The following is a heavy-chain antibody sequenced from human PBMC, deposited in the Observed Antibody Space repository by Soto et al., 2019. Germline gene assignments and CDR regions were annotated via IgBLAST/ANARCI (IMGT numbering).Heavy chain of an antibody. D-gene: IGHD2-15*01. CDR3: ARDILGYCSGGSCPRRETRWVDY. CDR2: IIPILGIA. V-gene: IGHV1-69*04. Sequence: GASVKVSCKASGGTFSSYTISWVRQAPGQGLEWMGRIIPILGIANYAQKFQGRVTITADKSTSTAYMELSSLRSEDTAVYYCARDILGYCSGGSCPRRETRWVDYWGQGTLVTVSS. CDR1: GGTFSSYT. J-gene: IGHJ4*02.